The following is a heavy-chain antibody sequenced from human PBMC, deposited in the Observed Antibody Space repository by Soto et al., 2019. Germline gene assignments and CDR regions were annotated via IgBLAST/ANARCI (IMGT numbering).Heavy chain of an antibody. CDR2: ISYDGSNK. Sequence: GGSLRLSCAASGFTFSSYGMHWVRQAPGKGLEWVAVISYDGSNKYYADSVKGRFTISRDNSKNTLYLQMNSLRAEDTAVYYCAKDGKRLDCSSTSCYDDYYYYYMDVWGKGTTVTVSS. J-gene: IGHJ6*03. CDR1: GFTFSSYG. V-gene: IGHV3-30*18. D-gene: IGHD2-2*01. CDR3: AKDGKRLDCSSTSCYDDYYYYYMDV.